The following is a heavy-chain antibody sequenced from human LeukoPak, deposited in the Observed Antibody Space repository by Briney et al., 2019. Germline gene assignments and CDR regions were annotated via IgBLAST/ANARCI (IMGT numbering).Heavy chain of an antibody. CDR1: GGTFSSYA. D-gene: IGHD1-1*01. CDR2: IIPIFGTA. CDR3: ARIPLEVSCGDYYYYYMDG. J-gene: IGHJ6*03. V-gene: IGHV1-69*05. Sequence: GASVKVSCKASGGTFSSYAISWVRQAPGQGLEWMGGIIPIFGTANYAQKFQGRVTITTDESTSTAYMELSSLRSEDTAVYYCARIPLEVSCGDYYYYYMDGLGKGTTVTGSS.